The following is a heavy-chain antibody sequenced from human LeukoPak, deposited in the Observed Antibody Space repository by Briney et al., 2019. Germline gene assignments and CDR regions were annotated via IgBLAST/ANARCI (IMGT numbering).Heavy chain of an antibody. D-gene: IGHD3-22*01. CDR3: ARDGWRNYYDSSGYYSR. Sequence: GASVKVSCKGSGYTFTSYYMHWVRQAPGQGLEWMGIINPSGGSTSYAQKFQGRVTRTRDTSTSTVYMELSSLRSEDTAVYYRARDGWRNYYDSSGYYSRWGQGTLVTVSS. CDR1: GYTFTSYY. CDR2: INPSGGST. J-gene: IGHJ4*02. V-gene: IGHV1-46*01.